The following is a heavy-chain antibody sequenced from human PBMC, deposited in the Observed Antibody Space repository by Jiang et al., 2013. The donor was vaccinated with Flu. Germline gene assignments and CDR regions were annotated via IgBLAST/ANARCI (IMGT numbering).Heavy chain of an antibody. J-gene: IGHJ4*02. CDR3: AKGPYSSGQFDY. D-gene: IGHD6-19*01. V-gene: IGHV1-46*01. CDR1: GHILTSQY. Sequence: KVSCKASGHILTSQYIHWVRQAPGQGLEWMGIIYPSGDSTRYAQKFQGRVTMTRDPSTTTVNMELNSLRSEDTAVYFCAKGPYSSGQFDYWGQGTLVTVSS. CDR2: IYPSGDST.